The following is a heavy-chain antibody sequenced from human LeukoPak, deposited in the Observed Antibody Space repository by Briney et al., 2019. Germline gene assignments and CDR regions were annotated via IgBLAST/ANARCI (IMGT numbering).Heavy chain of an antibody. J-gene: IGHJ4*02. D-gene: IGHD1-7*01. V-gene: IGHV3-21*01. Sequence: GGSLRLSCAASGFTFSSYSMNWVRQAPGKGLEWVSSISSSSYIYYADSVKGRFTISRDNAKNSLYLQMNSLRAEDTAVYYCAKVRVVFNWNYAYYFDSWGQGTLVTVSS. CDR2: ISSSSYI. CDR3: AKVRVVFNWNYAYYFDS. CDR1: GFTFSSYS.